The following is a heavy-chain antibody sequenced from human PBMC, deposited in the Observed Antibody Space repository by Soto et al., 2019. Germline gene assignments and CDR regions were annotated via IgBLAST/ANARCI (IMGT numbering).Heavy chain of an antibody. Sequence: QVQLQESGPGLVKPSQTLSLTCTVSGGSISSGDYYWVWFAQPPGKGRGGIGYIYYSGSTYYNPSLKSRVTISVDTSKNQFSPKLSSVTAADTAVYYCARGVGKAGSGSYWGNWFDPWGQGTLVTVSS. J-gene: IGHJ5*02. D-gene: IGHD3-10*01. CDR1: GGSISSGDYY. V-gene: IGHV4-30-4*01. CDR2: IYYSGST. CDR3: ARGVGKAGSGSYWGNWFDP.